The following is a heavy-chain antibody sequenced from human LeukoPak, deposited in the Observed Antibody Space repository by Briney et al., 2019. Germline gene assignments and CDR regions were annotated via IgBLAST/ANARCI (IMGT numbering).Heavy chain of an antibody. J-gene: IGHJ4*02. CDR3: ARVGPAGGFDS. CDR1: GFTFSSFP. V-gene: IGHV3-64*02. D-gene: IGHD4-23*01. CDR2: ITSSGGST. Sequence: GGSLRLPCAASGFTFSSFPMHWVRQAPGKGLESVSAITSSGGSTSYADSVKGRFTISRDNSQNTLYLQMGSLRAEDMAVYYCARVGPAGGFDSWGQGTLVTVSS.